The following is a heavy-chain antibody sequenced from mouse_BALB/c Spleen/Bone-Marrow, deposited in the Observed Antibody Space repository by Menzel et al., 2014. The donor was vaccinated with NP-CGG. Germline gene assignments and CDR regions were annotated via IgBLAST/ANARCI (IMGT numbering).Heavy chain of an antibody. CDR1: GFTFSDYY. CDR3: ARQGIYYGYDPFAY. CDR2: ISNGGGST. D-gene: IGHD2-2*01. Sequence: EVQVVESGGGLVQPGGSLKLSCATSGFTFSDYYMYWVRQTPEKRLEWVAYISNGGGSTYYPDTVKGRFTISRDNAKNTLYLQMSRLKSEDTAMYYCARQGIYYGYDPFAYWGQGTLATVS. V-gene: IGHV5-12*02. J-gene: IGHJ3*01.